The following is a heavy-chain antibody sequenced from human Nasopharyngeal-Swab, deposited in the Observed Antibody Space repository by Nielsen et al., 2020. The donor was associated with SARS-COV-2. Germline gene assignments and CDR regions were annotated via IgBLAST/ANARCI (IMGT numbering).Heavy chain of an antibody. Sequence: WIRQPPGKGLEWVAVVSYDGRHKSYADSVKGRFTVSRDNSKNTMYLQMSSLRAEDTAIYYCAKSLRGVSLSFGYYYGLDVWGQGTTVTASS. CDR2: VSYDGRHK. D-gene: IGHD3-10*01. J-gene: IGHJ6*02. V-gene: IGHV3-30*18. CDR3: AKSLRGVSLSFGYYYGLDV.